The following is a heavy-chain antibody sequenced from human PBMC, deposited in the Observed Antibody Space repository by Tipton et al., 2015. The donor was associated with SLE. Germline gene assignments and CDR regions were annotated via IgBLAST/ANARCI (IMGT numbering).Heavy chain of an antibody. Sequence: TLSLTCTVSGGSISRYYWSWIRQPPGKGLEWLGLIHHTGRTYNPSLKSRVTMSLDTSKNQFSMKLSSMTAADTAVYYCARGYSGNYYYYYYMDVWGKGTTVTVSS. D-gene: IGHD1-26*01. CDR1: GGSISRYY. CDR2: IHHTGRT. CDR3: ARGYSGNYYYYYYMDV. V-gene: IGHV4-59*01. J-gene: IGHJ6*03.